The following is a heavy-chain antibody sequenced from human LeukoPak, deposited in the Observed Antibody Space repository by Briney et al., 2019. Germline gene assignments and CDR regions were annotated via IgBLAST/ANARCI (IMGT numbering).Heavy chain of an antibody. CDR1: GFRFEDYA. Sequence: GGSLRLSCAASGFRFEDYAMHWVRQPPGKGLEWVSSISWDGGDRSYADSVKGRFTISRERGERSLDLQMHSLRPEDTALYYCAKGRPATTTGLFYSWGEGALVTLSS. D-gene: IGHD4-17*01. CDR2: ISWDGGDR. CDR3: AKGRPATTTGLFYS. V-gene: IGHV3-9*01. J-gene: IGHJ4*02.